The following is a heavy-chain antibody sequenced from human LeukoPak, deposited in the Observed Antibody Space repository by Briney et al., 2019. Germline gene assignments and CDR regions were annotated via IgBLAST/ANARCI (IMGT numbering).Heavy chain of an antibody. CDR3: ARGGAARPDY. Sequence: PGGSLRLSCAASGFTFSNYVMDWVRQAPGKGLEWVSYISSSSSSIYYADSVKGRFTISRDNAKNSLFLQMNSLRAEDTAVYYCARGGAARPDYWGQGTLVTVSS. V-gene: IGHV3-48*01. CDR1: GFTFSNYV. J-gene: IGHJ4*02. D-gene: IGHD6-6*01. CDR2: ISSSSSSI.